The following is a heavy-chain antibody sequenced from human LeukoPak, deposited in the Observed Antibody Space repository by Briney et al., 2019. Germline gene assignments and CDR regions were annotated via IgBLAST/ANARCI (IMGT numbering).Heavy chain of an antibody. CDR2: IWYDGSNK. CDR1: GFTFSSYG. V-gene: IGHV3-33*01. Sequence: GGSLRLSCAASGFTFSSYGMHWVRQAPGKGLEWVAVIWYDGSNKYYADSVKGRFTISRDNSKSTLYLQMNSLRDEDTAVYYCASSGSYRFDYWGQGTLVTVSS. D-gene: IGHD1-26*01. CDR3: ASSGSYRFDY. J-gene: IGHJ4*02.